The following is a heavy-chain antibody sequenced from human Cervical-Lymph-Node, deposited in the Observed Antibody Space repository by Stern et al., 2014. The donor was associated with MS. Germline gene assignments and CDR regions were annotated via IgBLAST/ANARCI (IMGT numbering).Heavy chain of an antibody. D-gene: IGHD5-12*01. V-gene: IGHV3-33*01. CDR1: GFTFSSYA. Sequence: MQLVESGGGVVQPGRSLRLSCAASGFTFSSYAMHWVRQAPGKGSEYVAVIWFDGTNKYYADSVKGRFTISRDNSKNTLYLQMNSLRAEDTAVYYCATSSLHSGYDLPDAFDIWGQGTMVTVSS. J-gene: IGHJ3*02. CDR3: ATSSLHSGYDLPDAFDI. CDR2: IWFDGTNK.